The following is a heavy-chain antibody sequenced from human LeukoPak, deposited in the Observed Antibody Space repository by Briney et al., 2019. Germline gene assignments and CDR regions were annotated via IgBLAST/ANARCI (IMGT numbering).Heavy chain of an antibody. CDR2: INPNSGGT. D-gene: IGHD5-18*01. Sequence: ASVKVSYKASGYTFTGHYMHWVRQAPGHGLEWMGWINPNSGGTNYAQNFQGRVTMTRDTSISSAYMELSSLRSDDTAVYYCARDKDTAMVGDYWGQGTLLTVSS. CDR3: ARDKDTAMVGDY. CDR1: GYTFTGHY. V-gene: IGHV1-2*02. J-gene: IGHJ4*02.